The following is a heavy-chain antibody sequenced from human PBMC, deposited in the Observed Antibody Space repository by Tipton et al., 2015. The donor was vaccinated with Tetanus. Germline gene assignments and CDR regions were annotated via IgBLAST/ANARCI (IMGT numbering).Heavy chain of an antibody. V-gene: IGHV3-30*18. Sequence: RSLRLSCAASGFTFSSYGMHWVRQAPGKGLEWVAVISYDGSNKYYADSVKGRFTISRDNSKNTLYLQMNSLRAEDTAVYYCAKNGPSQYYFDYWGQGTLVTVSS. CDR1: GFTFSSYG. CDR2: ISYDGSNK. J-gene: IGHJ4*02. CDR3: AKNGPSQYYFDY.